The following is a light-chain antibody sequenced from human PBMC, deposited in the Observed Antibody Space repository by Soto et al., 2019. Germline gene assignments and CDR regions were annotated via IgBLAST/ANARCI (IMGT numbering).Light chain of an antibody. CDR2: DAS. Sequence: DIHFTQSPSSLSAAVGDRVSITCRTSQAILTYLNWLQQKAGKAPEVLIYDASGLRSGVPSRFTGSGSATDFNLTITSLQREDAGTYFCQQTFSPDVTFGGGTKVDI. CDR3: QQTFSPDVT. CDR1: QAILTY. J-gene: IGKJ4*01. V-gene: IGKV1-39*01.